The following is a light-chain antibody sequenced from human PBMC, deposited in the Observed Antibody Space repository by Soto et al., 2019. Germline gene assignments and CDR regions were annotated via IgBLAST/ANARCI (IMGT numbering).Light chain of an antibody. CDR1: ESISNF. J-gene: IGKJ1*01. CDR2: KAS. CDR3: QPYNSYSRT. V-gene: IGKV1-5*03. Sequence: DIQMTQSPSTLSASVGARVPITCRASESISNFLAWYQQKPGKAPNLLIYKASSLESGVPSRFSGSGSGTEFTLTISSLQPDDFATYYCQPYNSYSRTFGQGTKVDIK.